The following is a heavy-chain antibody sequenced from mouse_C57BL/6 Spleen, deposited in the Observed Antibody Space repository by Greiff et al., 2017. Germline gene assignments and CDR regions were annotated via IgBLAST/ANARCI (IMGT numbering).Heavy chain of an antibody. V-gene: IGHV1-69*01. Sequence: QVQLKQPGAELVMPGASVKLSCKASGYTFTSYWMHWVKQRPGQGLEWIGEIDPSDSYTNYNQKFKGKSTLTVDKSSSTAYMQLSSLTSEDSAVYYCARWRHYDYDPGYYFDYWGQGTTLTVSS. CDR2: IDPSDSYT. CDR1: GYTFTSYW. CDR3: ARWRHYDYDPGYYFDY. D-gene: IGHD2-4*01. J-gene: IGHJ2*01.